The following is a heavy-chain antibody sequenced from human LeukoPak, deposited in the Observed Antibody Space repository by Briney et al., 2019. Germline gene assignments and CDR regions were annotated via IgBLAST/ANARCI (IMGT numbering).Heavy chain of an antibody. CDR2: IYYSGST. CDR3: AREGYYDSSGYYVGY. J-gene: IGHJ4*02. D-gene: IGHD3-22*01. CDR1: GGSISSYY. V-gene: IGHV4-59*01. Sequence: PSETLSLTCTVTGGSISSYYWSWIRQPPGKGLEWIGYIYYSGSTNYNPSLKSRVTISVDTSKNQFSLKLSSVTAADTAVYYCAREGYYDSSGYYVGYWGQGTLVTVSS.